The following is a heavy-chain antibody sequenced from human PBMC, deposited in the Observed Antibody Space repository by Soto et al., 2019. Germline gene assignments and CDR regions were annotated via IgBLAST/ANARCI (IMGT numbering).Heavy chain of an antibody. CDR1: GGSVSTYY. J-gene: IGHJ4*02. D-gene: IGHD3-3*01. CDR2: TSYSGNT. Sequence: QVQLQESGPGLLKPSETLSLTCTISGGSVSTYYWSWIRQPPGKELEWIGLTSYSGNTNYNPSLKSRVAIAVDTSKNQFSLTLSSVTAADTAVYYCARDGVGPFDYWCQGTLVTVSS. CDR3: ARDGVGPFDY. V-gene: IGHV4-59*02.